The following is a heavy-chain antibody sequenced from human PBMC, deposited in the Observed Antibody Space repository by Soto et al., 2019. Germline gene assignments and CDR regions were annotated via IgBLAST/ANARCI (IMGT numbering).Heavy chain of an antibody. CDR2: SRNKANSYTT. V-gene: IGHV3-72*01. D-gene: IGHD5-12*01. CDR3: ARVWLRDYFDY. CDR1: GFTFSDYY. J-gene: IGHJ4*02. Sequence: GGSLRLSCAASGFTFSDYYVDWVRQAPGKGLEWIGRSRNKANSYTTQIAASVTGRFAISRDDSETSLYLEMNSLTSEDTAIYYCARVWLRDYFDYWGQGTLVTVSS.